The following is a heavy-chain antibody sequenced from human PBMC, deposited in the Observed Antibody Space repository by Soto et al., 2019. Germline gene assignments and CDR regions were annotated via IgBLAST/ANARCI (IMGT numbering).Heavy chain of an antibody. V-gene: IGHV3-30-3*01. Sequence: QVQLVESGGGVVQPGRSLRLSCAASGFTFSSYAMNWVRQAPGKGLEWVAVISYDGSNKYYADSVKGRFTISRDNSKNTLYLQMNSLRAEDTAVYYCARGPFMVRGVIITAVDYWGQGTLVTVSS. D-gene: IGHD3-10*01. J-gene: IGHJ4*02. CDR2: ISYDGSNK. CDR1: GFTFSSYA. CDR3: ARGPFMVRGVIITAVDY.